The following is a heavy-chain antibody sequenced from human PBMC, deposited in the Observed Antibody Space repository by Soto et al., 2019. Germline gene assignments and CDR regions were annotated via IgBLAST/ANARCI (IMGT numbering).Heavy chain of an antibody. J-gene: IGHJ4*02. CDR1: GGSISSGDYY. Sequence: SETLSLTCTVSGGSISSGDYYWSWIRQPPVKGLEWIGNIYYSGSTYYNPSLKSRVTISIDTSKNQFSLKLSSVTAAHTAVYYCASRKSPPYFDYWGQRTLVTVSS. CDR3: ASRKSPPYFDY. V-gene: IGHV4-30-4*01. CDR2: IYYSGST.